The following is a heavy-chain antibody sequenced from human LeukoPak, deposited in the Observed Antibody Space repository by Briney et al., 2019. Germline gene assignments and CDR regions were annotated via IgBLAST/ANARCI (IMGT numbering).Heavy chain of an antibody. CDR2: IYTSGST. V-gene: IGHV4-4*07. Sequence: SETLSLTCTVSGGSISSYYWSWIRQPAGKGLEWIGRIYTSGSTNYNPSLKSRVTMSVDTSKNQFSLKLSSVTAADTAVYYCARELQLRFLEWLSTKQPPRYGMDVWGQGTTVTVSS. J-gene: IGHJ6*02. D-gene: IGHD3-3*01. CDR1: GGSISSYY. CDR3: ARELQLRFLEWLSTKQPPRYGMDV.